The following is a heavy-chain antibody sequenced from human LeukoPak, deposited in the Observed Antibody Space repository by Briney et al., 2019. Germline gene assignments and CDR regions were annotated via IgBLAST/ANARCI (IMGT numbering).Heavy chain of an antibody. D-gene: IGHD3-22*01. J-gene: IGHJ4*02. CDR2: IYYSGST. Sequence: PSETLSLTCTVSGGSISSYYWSWIRQPPGKGLEWIGYIYYSGSTNYNPSLKSRVTISVDTSKNQFSLKLSSVTAADTAVYYCARVTGYMIEDYFDYWGQGTLVTVSS. CDR1: GGSISSYY. CDR3: ARVTGYMIEDYFDY. V-gene: IGHV4-59*01.